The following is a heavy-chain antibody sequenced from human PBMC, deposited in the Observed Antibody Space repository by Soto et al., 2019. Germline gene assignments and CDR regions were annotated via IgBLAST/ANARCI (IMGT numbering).Heavy chain of an antibody. J-gene: IGHJ6*02. CDR2: ISSSSSYI. D-gene: IGHD3-10*01. V-gene: IGHV3-21*01. Sequence: EVQLVESGGGLVKPGGSLRLSCAASGFTFSSYSMNWVRQAPGKGLEWVSSISSSSSYIYYADSVKGRFTISRDNAKNSLYLQMNSLRAEDTAVYCCARPRQRGYYYGMDVWGQGTTVTVSS. CDR3: ARPRQRGYYYGMDV. CDR1: GFTFSSYS.